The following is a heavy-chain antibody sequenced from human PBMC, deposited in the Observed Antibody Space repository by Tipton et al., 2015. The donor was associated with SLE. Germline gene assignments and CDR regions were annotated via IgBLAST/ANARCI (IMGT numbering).Heavy chain of an antibody. D-gene: IGHD6-6*01. CDR2: IYYSGST. CDR1: GGSISSGGYY. Sequence: TLSLTCTVSGGSISSGGYYWSWIRQHPGKGLEWIGYIYYSGSTYYNPSLKSRVTISVDTSKNQFSLKLSSVTAADTAVYYCARDSSSWGFDYWDQGTLVTVSS. CDR3: ARDSSSWGFDY. V-gene: IGHV4-31*03. J-gene: IGHJ4*02.